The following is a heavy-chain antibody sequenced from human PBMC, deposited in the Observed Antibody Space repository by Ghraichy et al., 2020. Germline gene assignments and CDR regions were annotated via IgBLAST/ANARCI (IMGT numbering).Heavy chain of an antibody. CDR3: ARSPIYYHDTSGEMDAFDL. V-gene: IGHV3-7*01. J-gene: IGHJ3*01. Sequence: GGSLRLSCEASGFSFSTYWMTWVRQAPGKGLEWVANIKQDGSEKYSVDSVKGRFTISRDNAKNSLYLQMHNLRAEDTAVYYCARSPIYYHDTSGEMDAFDLWGQVTMVTVSP. D-gene: IGHD3-22*01. CDR1: GFSFSTYW. CDR2: IKQDGSEK.